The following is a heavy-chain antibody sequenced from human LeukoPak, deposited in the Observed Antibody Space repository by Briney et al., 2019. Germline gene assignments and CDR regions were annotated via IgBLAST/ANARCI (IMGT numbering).Heavy chain of an antibody. Sequence: GGSLRLSCAASGFTFSSYAMSWVRQAPGKGLEGVSAISGSGGSTYYADSVKGRFTISRDNSKNTLYLQMNSLRAEDTAVYYCAKAVGYQPLLQPFDYWGQGTLVTVSS. CDR1: GFTFSSYA. J-gene: IGHJ4*02. CDR3: AKAVGYQPLLQPFDY. CDR2: ISGSGGST. V-gene: IGHV3-23*01. D-gene: IGHD2-2*01.